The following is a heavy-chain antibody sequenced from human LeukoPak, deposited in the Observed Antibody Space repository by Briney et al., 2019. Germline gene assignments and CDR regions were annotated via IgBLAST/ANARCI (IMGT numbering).Heavy chain of an antibody. J-gene: IGHJ3*02. V-gene: IGHV3-7*01. CDR2: IKKDGSEK. D-gene: IGHD3-10*02. Sequence: GGSLRLSCAASGFTFSSYAMSWVRQAPGKGLEWVANIKKDGSEKYYVDSVEGRFTISRDNAKNSLYLQMSSLRAEDTAAYYCASILWLYYYGRGGAFDIWGRGTMVTVSS. CDR3: ASILWLYYYGRGGAFDI. CDR1: GFTFSSYA.